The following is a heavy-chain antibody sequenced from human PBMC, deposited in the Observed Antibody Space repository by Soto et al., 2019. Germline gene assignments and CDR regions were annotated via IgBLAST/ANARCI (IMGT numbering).Heavy chain of an antibody. CDR3: ARDGGPMIVVVTLYYFDY. J-gene: IGHJ4*02. D-gene: IGHD3-22*01. CDR1: GFTFSSYA. V-gene: IGHV3-30-3*01. CDR2: ISYDGSNK. Sequence: GGSLRLSCAASGFTFSSYAMHWVRQAPGKGLEWVAVISYDGSNKYYADSMKGRFTISRDNSKNTLYLQMNSLRAEDTAVYYCARDGGPMIVVVTLYYFDYWGQGTLVTVSS.